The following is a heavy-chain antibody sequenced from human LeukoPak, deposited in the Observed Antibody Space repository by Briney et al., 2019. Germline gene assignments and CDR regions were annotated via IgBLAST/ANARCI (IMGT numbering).Heavy chain of an antibody. CDR3: ARDYDSSLDY. V-gene: IGHV4-59*01. CDR2: IYYSGST. J-gene: IGHJ4*02. D-gene: IGHD3-16*01. Sequence: PSETLSLTCTVSGGSISSYYWSWIRQPPGKGLEWIGYIYYSGSTNYNPSLKSRVTISVDTSKNQFSLKLSSVTAADTAVYYCARDYDSSLDYWGLGTLVTVSS. CDR1: GGSISSYY.